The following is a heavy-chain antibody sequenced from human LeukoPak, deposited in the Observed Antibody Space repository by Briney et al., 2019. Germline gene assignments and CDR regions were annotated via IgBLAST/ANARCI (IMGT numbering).Heavy chain of an antibody. Sequence: GGSLILSCVASGVSLSSHGMHWFRQAPGKGLEWITYIWSDGNSQFYADSMRGRFTVSRDNSKNTVYLQINSLRVEDTAVYYCARDRGNDYFDSWGQGTLVIVSS. CDR3: ARDRGNDYFDS. CDR1: GVSLSSHG. J-gene: IGHJ4*02. CDR2: IWSDGNSQ. V-gene: IGHV3-33*01.